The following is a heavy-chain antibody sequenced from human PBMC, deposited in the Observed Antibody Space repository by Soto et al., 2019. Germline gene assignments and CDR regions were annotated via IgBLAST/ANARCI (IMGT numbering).Heavy chain of an antibody. CDR3: TTDPAGYCSSTSCSNYYDYGMDV. D-gene: IGHD2-2*03. CDR2: IKRKTDGGPT. CDR1: GFTFSNAW. J-gene: IGHJ6*04. Sequence: EVQLVESGGGLVKPGGSLRLSCAASGFTFSNAWMSWVRQAPGKGLEWVGRIKRKTDGGPTDYAAPVKGRFTISRDNSKNTLHLQMNRLKTEDTAVYYCTTDPAGYCSSTSCSNYYDYGMDVWGKGTTVTVSS. V-gene: IGHV3-15*01.